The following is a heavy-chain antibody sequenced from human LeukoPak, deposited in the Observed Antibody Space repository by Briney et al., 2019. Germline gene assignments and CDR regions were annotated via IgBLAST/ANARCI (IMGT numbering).Heavy chain of an antibody. CDR2: ISSSSTYI. CDR3: ARWDRFHGV. J-gene: IGHJ4*02. D-gene: IGHD1-14*01. Sequence: GGSLRLSCAASGVTFSTYSMNWVRQAPGQGLEWVPSISSSSTYIYYADSVKGRFTISRDNSKNSLYLQMNNLRAEDTAVYYCARWDRFHGVWGQGTLVTVSS. CDR1: GVTFSTYS. V-gene: IGHV3-21*01.